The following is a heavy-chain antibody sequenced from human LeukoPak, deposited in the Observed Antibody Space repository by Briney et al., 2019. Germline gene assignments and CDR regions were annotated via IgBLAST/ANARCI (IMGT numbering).Heavy chain of an antibody. CDR3: ATQRKYYYDSSGYYDAYYFDY. CDR2: IYHSGST. D-gene: IGHD3-22*01. Sequence: SETLSLTCTVSGGSIRSSYYYWGWIRQPPGKGLEWTGEIYHSGSTNYNPSLKSRVTISVDKSKNQFSLKLSSVTAADTAVYYCATQRKYYYDSSGYYDAYYFDYWGQGTLVTVSS. V-gene: IGHV4-39*07. CDR1: GGSIRSSYYY. J-gene: IGHJ4*02.